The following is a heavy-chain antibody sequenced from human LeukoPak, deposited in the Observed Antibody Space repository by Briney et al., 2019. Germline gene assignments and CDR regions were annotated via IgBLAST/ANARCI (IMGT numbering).Heavy chain of an antibody. CDR2: IIPIFGTA. CDR1: GGTFSSYA. D-gene: IGHD2-2*01. CDR3: AIGYCSSTSCHNQFDY. J-gene: IGHJ4*02. Sequence: GASVKVSCKASGGTFSSYAISWVRQAPGQGLEWMGGIIPIFGTANYAQKFQGRVTITTDESTSTAYMELSSLRSEDTAVYYCAIGYCSSTSCHNQFDYWGQGTLVTVSS. V-gene: IGHV1-69*05.